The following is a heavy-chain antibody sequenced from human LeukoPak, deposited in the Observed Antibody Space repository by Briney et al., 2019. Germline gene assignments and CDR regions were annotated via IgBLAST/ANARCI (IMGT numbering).Heavy chain of an antibody. CDR1: GFTLSTYA. CDR3: AKGGHDFNPFYW. Sequence: GGSLRLSCAAPGFTLSTYAMGCVPEAPGRGLEWVSSIKGGGDDPFYADSVKGRFTISRDNSNNTLFLQLDRLRAEGSAVYYCAKGGHDFNPFYWWGQGTLVTVSS. V-gene: IGHV3-23*01. CDR2: IKGGGDDP. D-gene: IGHD2-21*02. J-gene: IGHJ4*02.